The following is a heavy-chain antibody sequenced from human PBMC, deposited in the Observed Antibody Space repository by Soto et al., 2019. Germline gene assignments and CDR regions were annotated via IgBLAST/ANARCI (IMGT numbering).Heavy chain of an antibody. CDR2: INGGNGNT. CDR1: GYSFSTHS. CDR3: ARGKGMEENYYYYGMDI. J-gene: IGHJ6*02. V-gene: IGHV1-3*01. Sequence: ASVKVSGKASGYSFSTHSIHWVRQAPGQGLEWMGWINGGNGNTKYSQKFRDRVTITRDASASTGYMELSSLRSEDTAVYYCARGKGMEENYYYYGMDIWGQGTTVTVS. D-gene: IGHD1-1*01.